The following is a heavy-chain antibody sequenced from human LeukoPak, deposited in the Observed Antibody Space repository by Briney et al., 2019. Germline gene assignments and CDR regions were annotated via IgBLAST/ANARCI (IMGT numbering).Heavy chain of an antibody. CDR3: ARGEFLHEIDSSGYFVY. CDR2: VYSSGVG. D-gene: IGHD3-22*01. Sequence: SETLSLTCTVSGGSITGYYRNWIRQPAGQGLEWLGRVYSSGVGNYNPSLTSRVTMSVDTSKNQFSLKLTSLTAADTAVYYCARGEFLHEIDSSGYFVYWGQGTLVTVSS. V-gene: IGHV4-4*07. J-gene: IGHJ4*02. CDR1: GGSITGYY.